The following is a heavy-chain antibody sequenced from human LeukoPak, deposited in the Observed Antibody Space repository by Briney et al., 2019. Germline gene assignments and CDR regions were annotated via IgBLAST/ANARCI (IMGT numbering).Heavy chain of an antibody. J-gene: IGHJ4*02. Sequence: SETLSLTCTVSGGSITTYYWNWIRQAPGKGLEWIGYLHYTGNTKYNPSLKSRVTISMDTSENQFSLNLTSVTAADTAVYYCTRGQVFSGYDFQKLPDYWGQGSLVTVSS. CDR3: TRGQVFSGYDFQKLPDY. D-gene: IGHD5-12*01. CDR2: LHYTGNT. CDR1: GGSITTYY. V-gene: IGHV4-59*01.